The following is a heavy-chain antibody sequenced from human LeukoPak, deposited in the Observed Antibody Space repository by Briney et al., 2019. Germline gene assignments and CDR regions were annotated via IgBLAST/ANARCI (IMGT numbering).Heavy chain of an antibody. CDR2: ISGSGGGT. J-gene: IGHJ4*02. CDR1: GFTFSSYA. Sequence: PGGSLRLSCAASGFTFSSYAMSWVRQAPGKGLEWVSAISGSGGGTYYADSVKGRFTISRDNSKNTLYLQMNSLRAEDTAVYYCAKHMGSSWYESHYWGQGTLVTVSS. CDR3: AKHMGSSWYESHY. V-gene: IGHV3-23*01. D-gene: IGHD6-13*01.